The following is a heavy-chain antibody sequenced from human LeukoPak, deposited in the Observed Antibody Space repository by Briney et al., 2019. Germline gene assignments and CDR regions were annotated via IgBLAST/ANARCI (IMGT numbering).Heavy chain of an antibody. V-gene: IGHV3-23*01. Sequence: PGGSLRLSCAASGFTFSSYAMSWVRQAPGKGLEWVSAISGSGGSTYYADSVKGRFTISRDNSKNTLYLQMNSLRAEDTAVYYCAKTRRYCSSTSCPGPFDYGGQGTLVTVSS. CDR3: AKTRRYCSSTSCPGPFDY. J-gene: IGHJ4*02. CDR2: ISGSGGST. D-gene: IGHD2-2*01. CDR1: GFTFSSYA.